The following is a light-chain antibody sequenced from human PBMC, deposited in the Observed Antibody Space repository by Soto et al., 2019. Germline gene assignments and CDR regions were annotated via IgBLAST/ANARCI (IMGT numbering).Light chain of an antibody. J-gene: IGLJ1*01. CDR3: SSYTSSSTPV. CDR2: DVS. CDR1: SSDVGGYNY. Sequence: QSVLTQPASVSGSPGQSITISCTGTSSDVGGYNYVSWYQQHPGKAPKLMIYDVSNRPSGVSNRFSGPKSGNTASLTISGLQAEDEADYHCSSYTSSSTPVFGTGTKVTVL. V-gene: IGLV2-14*01.